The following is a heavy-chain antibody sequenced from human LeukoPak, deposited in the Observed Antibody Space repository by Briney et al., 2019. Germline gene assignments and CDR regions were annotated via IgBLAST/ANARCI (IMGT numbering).Heavy chain of an antibody. CDR3: VTYNWDYDVDF. D-gene: IGHD1-7*01. Sequence: GGSLRLSCAASGLTFSTYWTYWVRQAPEKGPMWVSGIAPDGSDRRYADSVKGRFTISRDNAKNILYLQMNGLRAEDTAVYYCVTYNWDYDVDFWGQGTLVTVHS. CDR1: GLTFSTYW. V-gene: IGHV3-74*01. CDR2: IAPDGSDR. J-gene: IGHJ4*02.